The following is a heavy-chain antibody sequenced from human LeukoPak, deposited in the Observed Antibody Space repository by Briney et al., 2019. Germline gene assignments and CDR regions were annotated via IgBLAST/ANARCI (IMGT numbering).Heavy chain of an antibody. Sequence: PSETLSLTCTVSGGSFSTNSHYWGWLRQPPGKGLEWIGSIYHSRSTYYNASLKSRATISADTSKNQFFLKLSSVTAADPAVYYCARHRWMEVYGSGSYYVDYWGQGTLVTASS. J-gene: IGHJ4*02. CDR2: IYHSRST. V-gene: IGHV4-39*01. D-gene: IGHD3-10*01. CDR1: GGSFSTNSHY. CDR3: ARHRWMEVYGSGSYYVDY.